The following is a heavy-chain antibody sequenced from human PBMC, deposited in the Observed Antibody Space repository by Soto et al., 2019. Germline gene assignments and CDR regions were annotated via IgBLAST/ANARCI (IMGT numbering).Heavy chain of an antibody. Sequence: QLQLQESGPGLVKPSETLSLTCTVSGGSISSSSYYWGWIRQPPGKGLEWIGSIYYSGSTYYNPSRKSRVTISVDTSKNQFSLKLSSVTATDTSVYYYARLIGAFDYWGQGTLVTVSS. D-gene: IGHD3-22*01. CDR3: ARLIGAFDY. J-gene: IGHJ4*02. CDR2: IYYSGST. V-gene: IGHV4-39*01. CDR1: GGSISSSSYY.